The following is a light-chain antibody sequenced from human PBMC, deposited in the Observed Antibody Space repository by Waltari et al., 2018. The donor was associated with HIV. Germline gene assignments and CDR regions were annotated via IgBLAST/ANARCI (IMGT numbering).Light chain of an antibody. CDR2: RNN. Sequence: SVLTQPPSTSGTPGQKVTISCSGSTSNIGSKFVYWYQQFPGTAPKLLIYRNNGRPAGGPARFSGSKSGISAALAITGLRSEDEADYYCAAWDVSLSGWVFGGGTKLTVL. CDR3: AAWDVSLSGWV. V-gene: IGLV1-47*01. J-gene: IGLJ3*02. CDR1: TSNIGSKF.